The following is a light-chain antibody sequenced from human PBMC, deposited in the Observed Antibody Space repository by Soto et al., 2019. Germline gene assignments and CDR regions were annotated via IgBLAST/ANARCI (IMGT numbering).Light chain of an antibody. Sequence: EVVMTQSPATLSVSPGERATLSCRASQTVNSNYLAWYQQKPGQAPRLLIYGISSRATGIPDRFSASGSGTEFTLTISSLQPEHFAVYYCQQYTQWPITFGQGTRLEIK. CDR2: GIS. J-gene: IGKJ5*01. V-gene: IGKV3D-15*01. CDR1: QTVNSN. CDR3: QQYTQWPIT.